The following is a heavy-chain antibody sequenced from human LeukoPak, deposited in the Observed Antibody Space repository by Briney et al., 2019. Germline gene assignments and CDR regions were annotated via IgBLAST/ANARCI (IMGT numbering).Heavy chain of an antibody. CDR3: TRDGHSSTWYANFDY. CDR1: GFTFSSFE. Sequence: PGGSLRLSCGASGFTFSSFEMNWVRLAPGKGLEWVSYISPSGTARYYADSVRGRFIISRDNAMKSLYLQMNSLRAEDTAVYYCTRDGHSSTWYANFDYWGQGTLVTVSS. D-gene: IGHD6-13*01. CDR2: ISPSGTAR. V-gene: IGHV3-48*03. J-gene: IGHJ4*02.